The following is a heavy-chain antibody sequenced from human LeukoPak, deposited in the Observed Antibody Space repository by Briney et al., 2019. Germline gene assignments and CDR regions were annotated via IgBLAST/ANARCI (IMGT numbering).Heavy chain of an antibody. CDR3: AREEKGDFDY. CDR1: GGTFSNYA. CDR2: IIPIFGTA. J-gene: IGHJ4*02. V-gene: IGHV1-69*13. Sequence: GASVKVSCKASGGTFSNYAIGWVRQAPGQGLEWMGGIIPIFGTANYAQKFQGRVTITADESTSTAYMELSSLRSEDTAVYYCAREEKGDFDYWGQGTLVTVSS.